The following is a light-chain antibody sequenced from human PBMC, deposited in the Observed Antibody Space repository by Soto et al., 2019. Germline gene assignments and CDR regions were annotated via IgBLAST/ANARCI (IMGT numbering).Light chain of an antibody. Sequence: DIQMTQSPSSLSASVGDRVTITCRASQSISSSLNWYQQKPGKAPKLLIYAASSLQSGVPSRFSGSGSGTDFTLTIGSLQPEDFATYYCQQSYSTPPWTFGQGTKVEIK. CDR2: AAS. CDR3: QQSYSTPPWT. V-gene: IGKV1-39*01. J-gene: IGKJ1*01. CDR1: QSISSS.